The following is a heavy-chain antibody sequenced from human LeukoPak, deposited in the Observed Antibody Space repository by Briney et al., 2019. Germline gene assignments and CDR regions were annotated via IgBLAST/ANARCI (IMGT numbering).Heavy chain of an antibody. V-gene: IGHV4-34*01. D-gene: IGHD2-2*01. J-gene: IGHJ6*02. Sequence: PSETLSLTCAVYGGSFSGYYWSWIRQPPGKGLEWIGEINHSGSTNYNPSLKSRVTISVDTSKNQFSLKLSSVTAADTAVYYCARGFKVVPAAVGMDVWGQGTTVTVSS. CDR1: GGSFSGYY. CDR3: ARGFKVVPAAVGMDV. CDR2: INHSGST.